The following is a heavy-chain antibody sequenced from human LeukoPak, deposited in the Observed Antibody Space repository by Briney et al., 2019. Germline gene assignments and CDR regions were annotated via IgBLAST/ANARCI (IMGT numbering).Heavy chain of an antibody. CDR3: ARHLYYSFYYYYGMDV. CDR2: IYYSGST. CDR1: GGSISSYY. Sequence: PSETLSLTCNVSGGSISSYYWSWIRQPPGKGLEWIGYIYYSGSTNYNPSLKSRVTISVDTSKNQFSLKLSSVTAADTAVYYCARHLYYSFYYYYGMDVWGQGTTVTVSS. V-gene: IGHV4-59*08. D-gene: IGHD3-22*01. J-gene: IGHJ6*02.